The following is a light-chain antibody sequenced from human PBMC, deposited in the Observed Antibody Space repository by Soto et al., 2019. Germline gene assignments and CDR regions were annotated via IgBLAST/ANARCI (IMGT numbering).Light chain of an antibody. Sequence: QSVLTQPPSASGAPGQRVTISCSGGSSNIGSNTVSWYQQLPGTAPKLVIYYNNQRPSGVPARFSGSKSGTSASLAISGLQSEDEADYFWAAWDASLNGHVVFGGGTKLTVL. CDR3: AAWDASLNGHVV. CDR1: SSNIGSNT. J-gene: IGLJ2*01. CDR2: YNN. V-gene: IGLV1-44*01.